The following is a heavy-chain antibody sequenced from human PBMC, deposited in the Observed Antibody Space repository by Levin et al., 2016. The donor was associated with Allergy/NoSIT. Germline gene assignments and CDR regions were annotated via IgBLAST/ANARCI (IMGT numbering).Heavy chain of an antibody. CDR2: IYFSGST. CDR3: ARGGNERSWTNAY. D-gene: IGHD3-16*01. Sequence: WIRQPPGKGLEWIGTIYFSGSTYYNPSLKSRVTISVDTSKNQFSLKLYSVTAADTAVYYCARGGNERSWTNAYWGQGTLVTVSS. J-gene: IGHJ4*02. V-gene: IGHV4-39*01.